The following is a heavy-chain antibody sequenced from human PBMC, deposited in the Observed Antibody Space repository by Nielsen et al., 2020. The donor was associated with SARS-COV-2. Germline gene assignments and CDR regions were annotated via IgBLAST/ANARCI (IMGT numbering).Heavy chain of an antibody. CDR2: INHSGIT. J-gene: IGHJ6*03. CDR1: GWSFSAYH. Sequence: SQTLSLTCTLYGWSFSAYHWTWIRQFPGKGLEWIGEINHSGITSYNPSLKSRVTISVDTSKKQYSLNLSSVTAADMAIYYCARRDEGLDLWRRYFYYMDVWGKGTTVTVSS. D-gene: IGHD3-16*01. V-gene: IGHV4-34*01. CDR3: ARRDEGLDLWRRYFYYMDV.